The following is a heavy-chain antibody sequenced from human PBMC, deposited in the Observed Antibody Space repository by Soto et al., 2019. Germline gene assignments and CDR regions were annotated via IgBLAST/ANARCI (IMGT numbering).Heavy chain of an antibody. Sequence: ASVKVSCKTSGYTFSSYSINWVRQAPEQGLEWMAWISTNSGNTHYAERLQGRVTVTLDKTARTAFMEMWGLTSDDTAVYFCARDNGYYDFWGQGTLVTVSS. V-gene: IGHV1-18*01. CDR2: ISTNSGNT. CDR3: ARDNGYYDF. D-gene: IGHD2-8*01. CDR1: GYTFSSYS. J-gene: IGHJ4*02.